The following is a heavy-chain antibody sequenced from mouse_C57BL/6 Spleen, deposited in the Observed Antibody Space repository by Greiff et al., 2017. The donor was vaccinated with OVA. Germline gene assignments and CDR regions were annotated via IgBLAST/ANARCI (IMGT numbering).Heavy chain of an antibody. CDR3: ATEGAGTSYWYFDV. J-gene: IGHJ1*03. Sequence: EVKLMESGPELVKPGASVKIPCKASGYTFTDYNMDWVKQSHGKSLEWIGDINPNNGGTIYNQKFKGKATLTVDKSSSTAYMELRSLTSEDTAVYYCATEGAGTSYWYFDVWGTGTTVTVSS. CDR1: GYTFTDYN. CDR2: INPNNGGT. D-gene: IGHD4-1*01. V-gene: IGHV1-18*01.